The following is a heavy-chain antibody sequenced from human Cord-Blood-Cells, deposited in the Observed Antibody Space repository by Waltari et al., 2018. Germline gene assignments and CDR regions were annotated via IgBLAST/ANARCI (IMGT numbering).Heavy chain of an antibody. CDR2: IYQSGST. CDR3: ARTDGEWELFYYYYGMDV. V-gene: IGHV4-38-2*01. D-gene: IGHD1-26*01. Sequence: QVQLQESGPGLVKPSETLSLTCAVSGYSISSGYYWGWIRQPPGKGLEWIGSIYQSGSTYYNPSLKSRVTISVDTSKNQFSLKLGSVTAADTAVYYCARTDGEWELFYYYYGMDVWGQGTTVTVSS. CDR1: GYSISSGYY. J-gene: IGHJ6*02.